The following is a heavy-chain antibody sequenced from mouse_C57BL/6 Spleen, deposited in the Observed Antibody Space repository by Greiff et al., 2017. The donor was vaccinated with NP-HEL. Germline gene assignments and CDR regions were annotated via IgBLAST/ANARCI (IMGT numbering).Heavy chain of an antibody. V-gene: IGHV1-64*01. CDR2: IHPNSGST. D-gene: IGHD1-1*01. Sequence: QVQLQQSGAELVKPGASVKLSCKASGYTFTSYWLHWVTPRPGQGLEWIGMIHPNSGSTNYNEKFKSKATLTVDKSSSTAYMQLSSLTSEDSAVYYCARAGVTTGVSYFDVWGTGTTVTVSS. CDR3: ARAGVTTGVSYFDV. CDR1: GYTFTSYW. J-gene: IGHJ1*03.